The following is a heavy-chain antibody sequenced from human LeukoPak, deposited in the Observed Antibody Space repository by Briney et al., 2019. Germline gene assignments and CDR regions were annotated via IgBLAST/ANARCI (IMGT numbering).Heavy chain of an antibody. CDR3: AQHGDLYFDI. CDR2: IHQSEVT. Sequence: HSETLSLTCAVCGGFFSGRYWSWGRHPPGKGLGWIGQIHQSEVTNYNPSLRSRVTMSVDTSKKQVSLYLTSVTAADTAVYFFAQHGDLYFDIWGRGTLVTVSS. CDR1: GGFFSGRY. J-gene: IGHJ2*01. V-gene: IGHV4-34*01. D-gene: IGHD4-17*01.